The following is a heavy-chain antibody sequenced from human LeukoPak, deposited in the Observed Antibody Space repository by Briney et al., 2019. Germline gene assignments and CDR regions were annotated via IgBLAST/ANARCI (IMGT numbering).Heavy chain of an antibody. J-gene: IGHJ6*03. D-gene: IGHD2-15*01. CDR2: IYPGDSDT. V-gene: IGHV5-51*01. CDR3: ARIGDCSGGSCTARMEYYMDV. Sequence: GESLKISCKGSGYSFTSYWIGWVRQMPGKGLEWMGIIYPGDSDTRYSPSFQGQVTISADKSISTAYLQWSSLKASDTAMYYCARIGDCSGGSCTARMEYYMDVWGKGTTVTVSS. CDR1: GYSFTSYW.